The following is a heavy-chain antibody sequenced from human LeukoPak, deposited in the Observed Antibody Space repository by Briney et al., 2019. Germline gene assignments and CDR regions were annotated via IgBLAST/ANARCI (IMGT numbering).Heavy chain of an antibody. Sequence: SETLSLTCTVSGGSINNYYWNWIRQPPGKGLEWIGYIYYSGTTNYNPSLKSRVTISVATSKTQFSLKLSSVTAADTAVYYCARQFGPAEVWGQGTTVTVSS. J-gene: IGHJ6*02. CDR3: ARQFGPAEV. CDR1: GGSINNYY. D-gene: IGHD3-10*01. CDR2: IYYSGTT. V-gene: IGHV4-59*08.